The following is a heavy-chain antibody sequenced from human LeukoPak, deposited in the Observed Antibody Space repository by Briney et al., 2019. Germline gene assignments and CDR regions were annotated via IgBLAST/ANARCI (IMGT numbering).Heavy chain of an antibody. V-gene: IGHV3-23*01. Sequence: GGSLRLSCAASGFTFSSYAMSWVRQAPGKGLEWVSAISGSGGSTYYADSVKGRFTISRDNSKNTLYLQMNSLRAEDTAVYYCAKAPLLWFGELLYFDYWGQGTLVTVSS. J-gene: IGHJ4*02. CDR1: GFTFSSYA. CDR2: ISGSGGST. CDR3: AKAPLLWFGELLYFDY. D-gene: IGHD3-10*01.